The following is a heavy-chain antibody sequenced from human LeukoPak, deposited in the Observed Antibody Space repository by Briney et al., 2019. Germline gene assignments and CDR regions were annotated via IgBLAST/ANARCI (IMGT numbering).Heavy chain of an antibody. CDR2: INHSGST. CDR3: ARINWNDGGDFDY. J-gene: IGHJ4*02. D-gene: IGHD1-20*01. V-gene: IGHV4-34*01. Sequence: PSETLSLTCAVYGGSFSGYYWSWIRQPPGKGLEWIGEINHSGSTNYNPSLKSRVTISVDTSKNQFSLKLSSVTAADTAVYYCARINWNDGGDFDYWGQGTLVTVSS. CDR1: GGSFSGYY.